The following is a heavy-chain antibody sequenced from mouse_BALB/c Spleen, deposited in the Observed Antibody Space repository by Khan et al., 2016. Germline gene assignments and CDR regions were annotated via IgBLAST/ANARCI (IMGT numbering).Heavy chain of an antibody. J-gene: IGHJ1*01. V-gene: IGHV1-55*01. CDR2: IYPGSGST. CDR1: GYNFTSYW. Sequence: QVQLQQPGAELVKPGTSVKLSCKASGYNFTSYWINWVKLRPGQGLEWIGDIYPGSGSTNYNEKFKSKATLTVDTSSSTAYLQLSSLASEDSAIYYSGRAALYYGSSYWYFDVWGAGTTVTVSS. D-gene: IGHD1-1*01. CDR3: GRAALYYGSSYWYFDV.